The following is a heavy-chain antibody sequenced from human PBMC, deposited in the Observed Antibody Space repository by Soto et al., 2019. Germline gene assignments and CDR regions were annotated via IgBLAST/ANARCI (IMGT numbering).Heavy chain of an antibody. J-gene: IGHJ3*02. CDR2: INYSGNT. Sequence: SETLSLTCTVSGDSISNYYWNWIRQPPGKGLEWIGYINYSGNTNYNPSLKSRVTISADTSKNQFSLKLSSVTAADTAVYYCARAEKVYAISGALDIWGQGTMVTVSS. V-gene: IGHV4-59*01. D-gene: IGHD2-8*01. CDR1: GDSISNYY. CDR3: ARAEKVYAISGALDI.